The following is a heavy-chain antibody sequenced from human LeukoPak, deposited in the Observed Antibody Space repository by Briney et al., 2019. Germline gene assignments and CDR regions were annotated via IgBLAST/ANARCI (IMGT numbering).Heavy chain of an antibody. D-gene: IGHD2-2*01. Sequence: SVKVSCKAVGGTFSTFPVSWVRQAPGQGLEWMGRIIPVFGVTTYAQNFQDRVTITADESTGTAYMELSSLTSDDTAVYYCARVPPYCPTTSCYAPFDHWGQGTLVTVSS. CDR1: GGTFSTFP. CDR3: ARVPPYCPTTSCYAPFDH. J-gene: IGHJ5*02. CDR2: IIPVFGVT. V-gene: IGHV1-69*13.